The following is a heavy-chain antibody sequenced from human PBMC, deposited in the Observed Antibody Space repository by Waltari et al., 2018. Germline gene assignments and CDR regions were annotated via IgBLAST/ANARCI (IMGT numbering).Heavy chain of an antibody. J-gene: IGHJ5*02. CDR2: IHYRGTT. V-gene: IGHV4-39*01. CDR3: ARHRDSSSHYVGWFDP. D-gene: IGHD6-13*01. Sequence: QLQLQESGPGLVQPSETLPLTCTVSGVSIRTHRFAWGWIRQPPGKGLEWIGTIHYRGTTYYNASLKSRLTISVDTSKNQFSLKLSSVTAADTAAYYCARHRDSSSHYVGWFDPWGQGTLSLTVSS. CDR1: GVSIRTHRFA.